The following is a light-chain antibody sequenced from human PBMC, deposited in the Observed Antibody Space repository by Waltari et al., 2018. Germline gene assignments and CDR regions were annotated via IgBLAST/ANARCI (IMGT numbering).Light chain of an antibody. CDR1: QSVGSIS. CDR3: QQFADSSYT. Sequence: MLLTQSPGTLSLSPGERATISCRASQSVGSISLAWYQQKPGQAPRLLIYGASRRATGIPDRFSGSESGTDFTLTISRLEPEDFAVYYCQQFADSSYTYGQGTKLEI. V-gene: IGKV3-20*01. CDR2: GAS. J-gene: IGKJ2*01.